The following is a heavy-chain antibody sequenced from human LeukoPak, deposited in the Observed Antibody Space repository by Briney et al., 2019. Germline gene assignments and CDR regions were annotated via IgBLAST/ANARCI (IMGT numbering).Heavy chain of an antibody. CDR3: ARQGWGKFDP. CDR2: ISYSGST. Sequence: SQTLSLTCTVSGGSISSGSYYWVWIRQPPEKGLEWIGNISYSGSTYYNPSLKSRVTISVDTSKNQFSLKLSSVTAADTAVYYCARQGWGKFDPWGQGTLVTVSS. CDR1: GGSISSGSYY. D-gene: IGHD3-16*01. J-gene: IGHJ5*02. V-gene: IGHV4-39*01.